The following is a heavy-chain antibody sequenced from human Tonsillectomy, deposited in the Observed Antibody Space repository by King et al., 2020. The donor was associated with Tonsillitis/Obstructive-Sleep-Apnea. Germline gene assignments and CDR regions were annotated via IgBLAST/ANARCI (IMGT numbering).Heavy chain of an antibody. CDR3: ARRGYSDFQNWFDP. CDR1: GYSFTTYW. CDR2: IYPGDSYT. J-gene: IGHJ5*02. Sequence: VQLVESGAEVKKPGESLKISCKGSGYSFTTYWIAWVRQMPGKGLEWMGIIYPGDSYTTYNPPFQGQVTISADKSISTAYLQWSSLKASDTAMYYCARRGYSDFQNWFDPWGQGTLVTVSS. D-gene: IGHD5-12*01. V-gene: IGHV5-51*01.